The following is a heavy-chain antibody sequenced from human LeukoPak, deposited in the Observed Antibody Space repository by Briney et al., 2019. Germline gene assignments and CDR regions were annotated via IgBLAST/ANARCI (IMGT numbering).Heavy chain of an antibody. CDR3: ARDPGGVVPAVLGYYYGMDV. D-gene: IGHD2-2*01. J-gene: IGHJ6*02. CDR2: IIPILGIA. V-gene: IGHV1-69*04. CDR1: GGTFSSYT. Sequence: SVKVSCKASGGTFSSYTVSWVRQAPGQGLEWMGRIIPILGIANYAQKFQGRVTITADKSTSTAYMELSSLRSEDTAVYYCARDPGGVVPAVLGYYYGMDVWGQGTTVTVSS.